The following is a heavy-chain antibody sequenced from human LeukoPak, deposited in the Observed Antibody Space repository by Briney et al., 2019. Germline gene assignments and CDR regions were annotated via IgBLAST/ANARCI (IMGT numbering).Heavy chain of an antibody. D-gene: IGHD4-17*01. V-gene: IGHV3-9*01. Sequence: PGGSLRLSCAASGFTFDDYAMHWVRQAPGKGLEWVSGISCNSGSIGYADSVKGRFTISRDNAKNSLYLQMNSLRAEDTALYYCAKDLTPLVDNGDYSAFDIWGQGTMVTVSS. CDR2: ISCNSGSI. CDR3: AKDLTPLVDNGDYSAFDI. CDR1: GFTFDDYA. J-gene: IGHJ3*02.